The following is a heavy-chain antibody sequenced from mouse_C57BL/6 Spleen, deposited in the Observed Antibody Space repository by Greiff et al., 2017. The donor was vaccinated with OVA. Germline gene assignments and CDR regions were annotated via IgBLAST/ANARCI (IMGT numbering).Heavy chain of an antibody. D-gene: IGHD1-1*01. CDR3: ARKYYGSESSYWYFDV. J-gene: IGHJ1*03. Sequence: VQLQESGAELVKPGASVKLSCKASGYTFTSYWMHWVKQRPGRGLEWIGRIDPNSGGTKYNEKFKSKATLTVDKPSSTAYMRLSSLTSEDSAVYYCARKYYGSESSYWYFDVWGTGTTVTVSS. CDR2: IDPNSGGT. V-gene: IGHV1-72*01. CDR1: GYTFTSYW.